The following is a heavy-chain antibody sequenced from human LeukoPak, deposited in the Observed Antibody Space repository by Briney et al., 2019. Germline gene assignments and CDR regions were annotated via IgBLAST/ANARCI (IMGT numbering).Heavy chain of an antibody. CDR2: INHSGTT. D-gene: IGHD6-13*01. CDR1: GGSFSGYY. Sequence: SETLSLTCAVYGGSFSGYYWSWIRQPPGKGLEWIGEINHSGTTNYNPSLKSRVTISVDTSKNQFSLKLSSVTAADTAVYYCARVGYSSSWYARLGRYYYMDVWGKGTTVTVSS. J-gene: IGHJ6*03. V-gene: IGHV4-34*01. CDR3: ARVGYSSSWYARLGRYYYMDV.